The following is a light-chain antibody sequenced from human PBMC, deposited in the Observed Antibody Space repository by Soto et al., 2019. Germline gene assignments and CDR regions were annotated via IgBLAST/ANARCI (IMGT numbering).Light chain of an antibody. J-gene: IGKJ5*01. CDR2: VAS. Sequence: EIVMTQSPATLSVSPGERATLSCRASQSVGSNLAWYQQRPGQAPRLLIYVASTRATGIPARLSGSGSGTELTLTISSLQSEDFAVYYCQQYNNWPPITFGQGTRLEIK. CDR1: QSVGSN. CDR3: QQYNNWPPIT. V-gene: IGKV3-15*01.